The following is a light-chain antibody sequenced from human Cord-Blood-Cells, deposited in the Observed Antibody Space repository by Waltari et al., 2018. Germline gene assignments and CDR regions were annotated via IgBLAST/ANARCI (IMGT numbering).Light chain of an antibody. Sequence: QSALTQPASVSGSPGQSLTISCPGTSSDVGSYNLVSWYQQHPGKAPKLMIYEGSKRPSGVSNRCSGSKSGNTASLTISGLQAEDEADYYCCSYAGSSTWVFGGGTKLTVL. J-gene: IGLJ3*02. CDR2: EGS. CDR1: SSDVGSYNL. V-gene: IGLV2-23*01. CDR3: CSYAGSSTWV.